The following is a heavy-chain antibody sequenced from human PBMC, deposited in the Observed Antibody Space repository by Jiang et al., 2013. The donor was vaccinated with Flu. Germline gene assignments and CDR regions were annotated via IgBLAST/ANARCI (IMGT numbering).Heavy chain of an antibody. CDR2: INPRAGDT. CDR3: ARVEMATTIWVDY. V-gene: IGHV1-46*01. D-gene: IGHD5-24*01. Sequence: SGAEVKMPGASVKVSCKASGYTFIYYYIHWVRQAPGQGLEWMGKINPRAGDTNYAQKFQGRVTMTRDTSTSTVYMEMSSLRSDDTAVYYCARVEMATTIWVDYWGQGTLVTVSS. J-gene: IGHJ4*02. CDR1: GYTFIYYY.